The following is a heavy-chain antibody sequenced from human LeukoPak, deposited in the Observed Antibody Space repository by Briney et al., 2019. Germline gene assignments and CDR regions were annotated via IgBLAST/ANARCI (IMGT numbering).Heavy chain of an antibody. Sequence: GGSLRLSCAASGFTFSSYAVHWVRQAPGKGLEWVAVISYDGSNKYYADSVKGRFTISRDNSKNTLYLQMNSLRAEDTAVYYCARDRDSSGWFDYWGQGTLVTVSS. J-gene: IGHJ4*02. CDR3: ARDRDSSGWFDY. V-gene: IGHV3-30*04. D-gene: IGHD6-25*01. CDR2: ISYDGSNK. CDR1: GFTFSSYA.